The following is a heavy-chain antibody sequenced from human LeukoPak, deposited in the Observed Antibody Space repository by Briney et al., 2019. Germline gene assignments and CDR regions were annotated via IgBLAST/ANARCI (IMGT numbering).Heavy chain of an antibody. CDR2: INPNDGDT. V-gene: IGHV1-2*02. CDR3: ARANFLYCSSSTCLFDY. CDR1: GYTFTDCY. D-gene: IGHD2-2*01. Sequence: ASVKVSCKASGYTFTDCYMHWVRQAPGQGFEWMGWINPNDGDTNYAQKFQGRVTMTRDTSISTAHMEVSRLRSDDTAVYHCARANFLYCSSSTCLFDYWGQGTLVTVSS. J-gene: IGHJ4*02.